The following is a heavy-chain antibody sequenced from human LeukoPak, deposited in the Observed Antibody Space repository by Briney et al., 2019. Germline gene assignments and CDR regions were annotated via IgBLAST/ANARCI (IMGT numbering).Heavy chain of an antibody. CDR1: GFTVNSNY. J-gene: IGHJ4*02. CDR2: IYSGGTT. CDR3: ASKVTTGY. V-gene: IGHV3-66*01. D-gene: IGHD4-17*01. Sequence: PRGSLRLSCVVSGFTVNSNYMSWVRQAPGKGLEWVSVIYSGGTTNYAASVKGRFIVYRDNSKNTLYLQMNSLRVEDTAVYYCASKVTTGYWGQGTLVTVSS.